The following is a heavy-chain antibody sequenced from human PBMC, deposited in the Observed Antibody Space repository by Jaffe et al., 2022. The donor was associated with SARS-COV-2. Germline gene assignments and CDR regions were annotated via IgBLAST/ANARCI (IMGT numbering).Heavy chain of an antibody. V-gene: IGHV4-31*03. CDR1: GGSISSGGYY. J-gene: IGHJ4*02. CDR2: IYYSGST. D-gene: IGHD3-22*01. Sequence: QVQLQESGPGLVKPSQTLSLTCTVSGGSISSGGYYWSWIRQHPGKGLEWIGYIYYSGSTYYNPSLKSRVTISVDTSKNQFSLKLSSVTAADTAVYYCAGLYDSSGYYTSLNFDYWGQGTLVTVSS. CDR3: AGLYDSSGYYTSLNFDY.